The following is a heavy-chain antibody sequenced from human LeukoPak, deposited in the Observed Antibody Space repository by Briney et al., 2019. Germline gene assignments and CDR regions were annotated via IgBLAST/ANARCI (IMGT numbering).Heavy chain of an antibody. CDR1: GGSISSSSYY. J-gene: IGHJ4*02. Sequence: SETLSLTCTVSGGSISSSSYYWGWIRQPPGKGLEWIGSIYYSGSTYYNPSLKSRVTISVDTSKNQFSLKLSSVTAADTAVYYCARGAYCSSINCYGFDYWGQGTQVTASS. CDR3: ARGAYCSSINCYGFDY. V-gene: IGHV4-39*01. D-gene: IGHD2-2*01. CDR2: IYYSGST.